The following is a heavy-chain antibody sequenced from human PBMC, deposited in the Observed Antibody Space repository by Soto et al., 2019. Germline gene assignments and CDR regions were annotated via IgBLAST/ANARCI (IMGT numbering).Heavy chain of an antibody. D-gene: IGHD2-2*01. Sequence: ASVKVSCKASGYTFTRYGISWVRQAPGQGLEWMGWVSTYNDDTHYAQALQGRVTMTTDTSTSTAYMELRSLRSDDTAVYFCARDDCFGTTCYVSYWGHGTLVTVSS. CDR1: GYTFTRYG. CDR2: VSTYNDDT. J-gene: IGHJ4*01. V-gene: IGHV1-18*01. CDR3: ARDDCFGTTCYVSY.